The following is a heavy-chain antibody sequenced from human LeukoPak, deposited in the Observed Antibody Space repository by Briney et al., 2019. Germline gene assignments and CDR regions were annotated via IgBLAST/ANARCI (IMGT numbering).Heavy chain of an antibody. CDR3: ARDEIAAVLNMYYYYYGMDV. J-gene: IGHJ6*02. CDR1: GFTFSDYY. V-gene: IGHV3-11*01. CDR2: ISSSGSII. Sequence: GGSLRLSCAASGFTFSDYYMSWIRQAPGKGLEWVSYISSSGSIIYYADSVKGRFTISRDNAKNSLYLQMNSLRAEDTAVYYCARDEIAAVLNMYYYYYGMDVWGQGTTVTVSS. D-gene: IGHD6-6*01.